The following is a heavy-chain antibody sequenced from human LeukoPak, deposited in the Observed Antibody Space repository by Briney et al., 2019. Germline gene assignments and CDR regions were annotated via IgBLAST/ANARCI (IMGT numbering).Heavy chain of an antibody. Sequence: SETLSLTCAVSGASISSSNYYWGWVRQSPGKGLEWIGNIYSSGNTYYNASLKSRVTMYIDTSKNQFSLKLSSVTAADTAVYYCATTSYYYDSPDYWGQGTLVTVSS. CDR3: ATTSYYYDSPDY. CDR1: GASISSSNYY. V-gene: IGHV4-39*01. D-gene: IGHD3-22*01. J-gene: IGHJ4*02. CDR2: IYSSGNT.